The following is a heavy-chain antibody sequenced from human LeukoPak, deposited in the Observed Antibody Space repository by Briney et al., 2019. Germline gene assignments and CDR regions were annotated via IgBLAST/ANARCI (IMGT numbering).Heavy chain of an antibody. D-gene: IGHD3-10*01. J-gene: IGHJ4*02. V-gene: IGHV4-39*01. CDR2: VYYSGNT. Sequence: SETLSLTCSVPGGPIICDTYYSGWSRKPPVKGLDWLGCVYYSGNTYYNPSLKSRVTISVDTSKNQFSLRLSSVTAADTALYYCARRGMYGSGSQLDYWGQGTLVTVSS. CDR3: ARRGMYGSGSQLDY. CDR1: GGPIICDTYY.